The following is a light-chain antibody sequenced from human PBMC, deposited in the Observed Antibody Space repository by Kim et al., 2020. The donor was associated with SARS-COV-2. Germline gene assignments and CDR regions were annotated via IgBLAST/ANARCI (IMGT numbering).Light chain of an antibody. J-gene: IGKJ2*01. CDR2: GAS. Sequence: SPGERGILSCRASQSVSSNLAWYQHKPGQPPRLLIYGASTRATGIPARFSGSGSGTEFTLTISSLESEDFAVYYCQQYDNWPPEYTFGQGTKLEI. CDR1: QSVSSN. CDR3: QQYDNWPPEYT. V-gene: IGKV3-15*01.